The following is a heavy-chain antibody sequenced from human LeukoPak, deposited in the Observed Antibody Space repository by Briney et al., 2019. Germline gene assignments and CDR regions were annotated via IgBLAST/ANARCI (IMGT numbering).Heavy chain of an antibody. V-gene: IGHV4-34*01. D-gene: IGHD2-2*01. J-gene: IGHJ4*02. CDR3: ARFAGHIVVVPAAFDY. Sequence: SETLSLTCAVYGGSFSGYYWSWIRQPPGKGLEWIGEINHSGSTNYNPSLKSRVTISVDTSKNQFSLKLSSVTAADTAVYYCARFAGHIVVVPAAFDYWGQGTLVTVSS. CDR1: GGSFSGYY. CDR2: INHSGST.